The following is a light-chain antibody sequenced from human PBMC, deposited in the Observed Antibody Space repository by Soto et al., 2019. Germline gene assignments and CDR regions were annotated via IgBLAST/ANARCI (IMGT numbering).Light chain of an antibody. CDR3: ATWDTSLRSVV. J-gene: IGLJ2*01. Sequence: QSVLTQPPSVSAATGQNVTISCSGSSSNIGSNYVSWYQQLPGTAPKLLIYDNNKRPSVIPDRFSGSKSGTSATLGITGLQTGDESLYSCATWDTSLRSVVFGGGTKVTVL. V-gene: IGLV1-51*01. CDR2: DNN. CDR1: SSNIGSNY.